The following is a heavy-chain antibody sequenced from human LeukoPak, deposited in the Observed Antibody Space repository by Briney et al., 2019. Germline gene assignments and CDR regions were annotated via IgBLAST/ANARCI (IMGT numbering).Heavy chain of an antibody. CDR3: TRHDSDYGDYDPFDY. CDR2: IRSKANSYAT. CDR1: GFTFSVSA. V-gene: IGHV3-73*01. J-gene: IGHJ4*02. D-gene: IGHD4-17*01. Sequence: PGGSLRLSCAASGFTFSVSAMHWVRQASGKGLEGVDRIRSKANSYATAYAASVKGRFTISRDDSKNTAYLQMNSLKTEDTAVYYCTRHDSDYGDYDPFDYWGQGTLVTVSS.